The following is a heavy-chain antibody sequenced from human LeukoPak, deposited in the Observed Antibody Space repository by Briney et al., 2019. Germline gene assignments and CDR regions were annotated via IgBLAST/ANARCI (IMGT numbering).Heavy chain of an antibody. V-gene: IGHV3-21*01. CDR2: ISSSSSYI. J-gene: IGHJ4*02. D-gene: IGHD4-17*01. Sequence: PGGSLRLSRAASGFTFSSYSMNWVRQAPGKGLEWVSSISSSSSYIYYADSVKGRFTISRDNAKNSLYLQMNSLRAEDTAVYYCAKLATVTPFDYWGQGTLVTVSS. CDR3: AKLATVTPFDY. CDR1: GFTFSSYS.